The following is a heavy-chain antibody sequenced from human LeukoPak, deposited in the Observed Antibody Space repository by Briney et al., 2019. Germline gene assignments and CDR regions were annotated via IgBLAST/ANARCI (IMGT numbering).Heavy chain of an antibody. CDR3: ARTAEYYYDSSGYFDY. CDR2: IYHSGST. CDR1: GYSISSGYY. J-gene: IGHJ4*02. V-gene: IGHV4-38-2*01. Sequence: SETLSLTCAVSGYSISSGYYWGWVRQPPGKGLEWIGSIYHSGSTYYNPSLKSRVTISVDTSKNQFSLKLSSVTAADTAVYYCARTAEYYYDSSGYFDYWGQGTLVTVSS. D-gene: IGHD3-22*01.